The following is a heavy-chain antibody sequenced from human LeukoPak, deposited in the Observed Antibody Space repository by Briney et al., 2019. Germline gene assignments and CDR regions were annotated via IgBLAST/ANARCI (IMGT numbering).Heavy chain of an antibody. CDR2: ISYDGSNK. D-gene: IGHD1-26*01. V-gene: IGHV3-30*14. J-gene: IGHJ4*02. Sequence: GGSLRLSCAASGFTVSSNHMSWVRQAPGKGLEWVAVISYDGSNKYYADSVKGRFTISRDNSKNTLYLQMNSLRAEDTAVYYCARDRGSYSDYWGQGTLVTVSS. CDR1: GFTVSSNH. CDR3: ARDRGSYSDY.